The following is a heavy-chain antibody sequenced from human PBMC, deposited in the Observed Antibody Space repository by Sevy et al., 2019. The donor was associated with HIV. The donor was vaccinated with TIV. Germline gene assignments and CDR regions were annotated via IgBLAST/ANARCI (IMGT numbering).Heavy chain of an antibody. V-gene: IGHV4-39*01. Sequence: SETLSLTCTVSGGSICISSYYWGWIRQPSGKGLEWIGSFYYSESTYYNPSLKSRVTISVDTSKNQFSLKLSSVTATDTAVYYCARAFRAVAGSYYFDYWGQGTLVTVSS. CDR1: GGSICISSYY. J-gene: IGHJ4*02. CDR3: ARAFRAVAGSYYFDY. D-gene: IGHD6-19*01. CDR2: FYYSEST.